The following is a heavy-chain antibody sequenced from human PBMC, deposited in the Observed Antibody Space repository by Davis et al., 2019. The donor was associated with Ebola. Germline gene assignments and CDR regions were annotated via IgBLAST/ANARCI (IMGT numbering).Heavy chain of an antibody. V-gene: IGHV1-2*02. J-gene: IGHJ5*02. CDR3: ARSGGSVGWFDP. CDR1: VHTFTGYF. Sequence: TLTHSCEASVHTFTGYFLPWVRQAPGQGLEWMAWINPKTGDTNYAQKFQGRVTLTRDTSISTTYMDLTSLKSDDTAVYYCARSGGSVGWFDPWGQGTLVTVSS. CDR2: INPKTGDT. D-gene: IGHD2-15*01.